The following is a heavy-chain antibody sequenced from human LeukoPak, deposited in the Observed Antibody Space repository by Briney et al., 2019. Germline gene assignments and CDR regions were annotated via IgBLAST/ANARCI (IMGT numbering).Heavy chain of an antibody. CDR3: ARDRVKYCSSTSCLGVGDYYYYYMDV. J-gene: IGHJ6*03. CDR2: IIPIFGTA. V-gene: IGHV1-69*13. D-gene: IGHD2-2*01. Sequence: SVKVSCKXSGGTFSSYAISWVRQAPGQGLEWMGGIIPIFGTANYSQKFQGRVTITADESTSTAYMELSSLRSEDTAVYYCARDRVKYCSSTSCLGVGDYYYYYMDVWGKGTTVTVSS. CDR1: GGTFSSYA.